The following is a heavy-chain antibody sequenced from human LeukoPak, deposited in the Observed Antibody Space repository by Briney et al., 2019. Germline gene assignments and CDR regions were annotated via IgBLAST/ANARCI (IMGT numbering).Heavy chain of an antibody. CDR3: ARDGILGSHDS. D-gene: IGHD2-15*01. Sequence: GGSLRLSCAASGFTLSNYWMHWVRQAPGKGLVWVSRITSDGSGTSYADSVKGRFTISRDIPKNTLYLQMNSLRAEDTAVYYCARDGILGSHDSWGQGTLVTDSS. V-gene: IGHV3-74*01. CDR1: GFTLSNYW. CDR2: ITSDGSGT. J-gene: IGHJ4*02.